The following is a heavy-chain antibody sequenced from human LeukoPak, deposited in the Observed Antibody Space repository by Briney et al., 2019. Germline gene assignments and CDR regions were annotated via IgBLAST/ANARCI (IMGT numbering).Heavy chain of an antibody. D-gene: IGHD2-2*02. CDR2: IGAYNGNT. Sequence: GASVTVSFTSSASTFTTYGISLVRQAPAQGLERMGWIGAYNGNTNYAQKVQGRVTMATDTSTSTAYMELRSLRADDTAVYYCARAVPATAICRFDYWGQGTLVTVSS. CDR1: ASTFTTYG. CDR3: ARAVPATAICRFDY. V-gene: IGHV1-18*01. J-gene: IGHJ4*02.